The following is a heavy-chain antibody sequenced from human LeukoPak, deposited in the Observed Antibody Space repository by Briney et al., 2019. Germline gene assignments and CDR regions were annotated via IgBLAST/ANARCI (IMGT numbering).Heavy chain of an antibody. D-gene: IGHD2-15*01. CDR1: GFTFSSYG. CDR2: ISSSGSTI. CDR3: ARDLTYCSGGSCYSGGFDY. Sequence: PGGTLRLSCAASGFTFSSYGMSWVRQAPGKGLEWVSYISSSGSTIYYADSVKGRFTISRDNAKNSLYLQMNSLRAEDTAVYYCARDLTYCSGGSCYSGGFDYWGQGTLVTVSS. J-gene: IGHJ4*02. V-gene: IGHV3-48*04.